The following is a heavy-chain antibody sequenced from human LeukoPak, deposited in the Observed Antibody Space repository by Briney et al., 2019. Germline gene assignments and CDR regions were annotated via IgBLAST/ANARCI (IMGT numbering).Heavy chain of an antibody. CDR2: ISAYNGNT. CDR1: GYTFTSYG. V-gene: IGHV1-18*01. D-gene: IGHD2-15*01. J-gene: IGHJ4*02. Sequence: ASVKVSCKASGYTFTSYGISWVRQAPGQGLEWMGWISAYNGNTNYAQKLQGRVTMTTDTSTSTAYMELRSLRSDDTAVYYCARVGGNRYCSGGSCYPDYWGQGTLVTVSS. CDR3: ARVGGNRYCSGGSCYPDY.